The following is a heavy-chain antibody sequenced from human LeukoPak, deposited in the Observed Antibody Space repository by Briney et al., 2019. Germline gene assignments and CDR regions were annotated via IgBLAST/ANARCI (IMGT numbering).Heavy chain of an antibody. CDR2: IYPNSGGT. J-gene: IGHJ4*02. V-gene: IGHV1-2*02. CDR3: ARLNYDFWSGYYGAIDY. D-gene: IGHD3-3*01. CDR1: RYTFTGYY. Sequence: ASVPVSCKASRYTFTGYYMHWVRQAPGQGLEWMGWIYPNSGGTNYVQKFQGRVTMTRDTSISTAYMELSRLRSDDTAVYYCARLNYDFWSGYYGAIDYWGQGTLVTVSS.